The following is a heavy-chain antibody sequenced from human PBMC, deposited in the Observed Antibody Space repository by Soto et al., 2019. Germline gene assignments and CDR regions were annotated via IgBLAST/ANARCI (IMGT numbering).Heavy chain of an antibody. J-gene: IGHJ4*02. CDR3: TTGFSIAWHDHY. CDR2: IKSKNRGGGTT. V-gene: IGHV3-15*01. D-gene: IGHD2-15*01. CDR1: VFTFSSAW. Sequence: GGSLRISGAASVFTFSSAWMNWVRQGPGKGLEWVGRIKSKNRGGGTTDYAAPVKGRFTISRDDSKNTLYLEVNSLKTEDTAVYYCTTGFSIAWHDHYWGQGTLFTVSS.